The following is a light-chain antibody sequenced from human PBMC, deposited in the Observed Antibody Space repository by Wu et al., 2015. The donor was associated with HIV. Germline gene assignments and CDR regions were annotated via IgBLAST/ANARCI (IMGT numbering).Light chain of an antibody. CDR2: EAS. V-gene: IGKV3-20*01. CDR3: QQYGGSPPWT. Sequence: EIVLTQSPGTLSLSPGETATLSCRASQSIRKYLAWFQQKPGQAPRLLIYEASNRANGIPDRISGSVYGTDFTLTISRLEPEDFAVYYCQQYGGSPPWTFGQGTKVEIK. J-gene: IGKJ1*01. CDR1: QSIRKY.